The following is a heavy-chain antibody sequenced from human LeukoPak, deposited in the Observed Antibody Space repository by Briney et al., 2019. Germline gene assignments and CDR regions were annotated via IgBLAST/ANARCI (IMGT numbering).Heavy chain of an antibody. J-gene: IGHJ4*02. V-gene: IGHV1-69*01. D-gene: IGHD3-3*01. CDR2: IIPIFGTA. CDR1: GGTFSSYA. Sequence: VKVSCKASGGTFSSYAISWVRQAPGQGLEWMGGIIPIFGTANYAQKFQGRVTITADESTSTAYMELSSLRSEDTAVYYCARGLRKIFGVVIKRKGTDYWGQGTLVTVSS. CDR3: ARGLRKIFGVVIKRKGTDY.